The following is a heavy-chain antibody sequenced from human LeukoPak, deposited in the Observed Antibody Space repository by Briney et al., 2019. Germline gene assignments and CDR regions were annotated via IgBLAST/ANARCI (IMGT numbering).Heavy chain of an antibody. J-gene: IGHJ4*02. CDR2: ISAYNGNT. V-gene: IGHV1-18*01. CDR1: GYTFTSYG. D-gene: IGHD2-2*01. CDR3: ARGRGIVVVPAATYYFDY. Sequence: ASVKVSCKASGYTFTSYGISWVRQAPGQGLEWMGWISAYNGNTNYAQKLQGRVTMTTDTSTSTAYMELSSLRSEDTAVYYCARGRGIVVVPAATYYFDYWGQGTLVTVSS.